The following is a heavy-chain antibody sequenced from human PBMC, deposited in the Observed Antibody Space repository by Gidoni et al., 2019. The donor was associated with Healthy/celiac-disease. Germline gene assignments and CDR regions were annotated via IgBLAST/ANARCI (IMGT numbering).Heavy chain of an antibody. V-gene: IGHV1-46*01. CDR2: INPSGGST. J-gene: IGHJ4*02. CDR3: AITAAGHRVATLFHLAFDY. D-gene: IGHD5-12*01. CDR1: GYTFTSYY. Sequence: QVQLVQSGAEVKKPGASVKVSCKASGYTFTSYYMHWVRQAPGQGLEWMGIINPSGGSTSYAQKFQGRVTMTRDTSTSTVYMELSSLRSEDTAVYYCAITAAGHRVATLFHLAFDYWGQGTLVTVSS.